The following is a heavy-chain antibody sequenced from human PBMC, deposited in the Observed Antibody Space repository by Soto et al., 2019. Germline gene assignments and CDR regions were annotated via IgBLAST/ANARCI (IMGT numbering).Heavy chain of an antibody. Sequence: QVQLQESGPGLVKPSETLSLTCAFSGGSISSYYWSWIRQPPGKGLEWIGYIYGSGNTNYNPSLNCRVIISIDTSQNQLSLKLTSVTAADTAVYYCARPHGGPYAFDIWGRGTMVTVSS. CDR2: IYGSGNT. CDR1: GGSISSYY. J-gene: IGHJ3*02. CDR3: ARPHGGPYAFDI. V-gene: IGHV4-59*01. D-gene: IGHD3-10*01.